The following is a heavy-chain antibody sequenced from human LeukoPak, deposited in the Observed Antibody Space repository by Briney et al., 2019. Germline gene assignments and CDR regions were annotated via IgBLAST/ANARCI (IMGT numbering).Heavy chain of an antibody. D-gene: IGHD1-26*01. V-gene: IGHV3-74*01. CDR1: GFTFSSYW. J-gene: IGHJ6*03. CDR2: INSDGSTT. CDR3: ARDYGSYFLPKYYYMDV. Sequence: GGSLRLSCAASGFTFSSYWMHWVRHAPGKGPIWVSRINSDGSTTDYADSVKGRFTISRDNAKSTLYLQMNILTAEDTAVYYCARDYGSYFLPKYYYMDVWGKGTTVTVSS.